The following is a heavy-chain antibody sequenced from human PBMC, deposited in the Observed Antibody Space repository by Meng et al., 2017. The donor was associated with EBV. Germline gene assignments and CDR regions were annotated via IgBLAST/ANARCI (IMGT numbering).Heavy chain of an antibody. CDR3: ARDGRLYDTPSPFDY. CDR1: GYTFTSYG. Sequence: QVQLVHVGAEVKKPGASVKVSCKASGYTFTSYGISWVRQAPGQGLEWMGWISAYNGNTNYAQKLQGRVTMTTDTSTSTAYMELRSLRSDDTAVYYCARDGRLYDTPSPFDYWGQGTLVTVSS. V-gene: IGHV1-18*01. J-gene: IGHJ4*02. CDR2: ISAYNGNT. D-gene: IGHD3-22*01.